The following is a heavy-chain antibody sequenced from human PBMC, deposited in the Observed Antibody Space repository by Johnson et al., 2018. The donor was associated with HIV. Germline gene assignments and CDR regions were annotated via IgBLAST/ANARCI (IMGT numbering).Heavy chain of an antibody. D-gene: IGHD3-16*01. V-gene: IGHV3-30*02. CDR2: IRYDGSNK. CDR1: GFTFSSYG. Sequence: QVQLVESGGGVVQPGGSLRLSCAASGFTFSSYGMHWVRQAPGKGLEWVAFIRYDGSNKYYADSVKGRFTISRDDSKNTAYLQMNSLKTEDTAVDYCTRMGTDWGLSSGSDAFDIWGQGTMVTVSS. CDR3: TRMGTDWGLSSGSDAFDI. J-gene: IGHJ3*02.